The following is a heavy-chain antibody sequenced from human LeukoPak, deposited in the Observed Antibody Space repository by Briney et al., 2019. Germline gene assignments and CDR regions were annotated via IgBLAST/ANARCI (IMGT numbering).Heavy chain of an antibody. Sequence: GGSLRLSCAASGFTFSSYAMTWVRQAPGKGLEWVSTIGGGRGSTYYADSVKGRFTISRDNSKNTLSLQMNSLRAEDTAVYYCAKSADSGYDYPRAPGSWGRGTLVTVSS. V-gene: IGHV3-23*01. CDR1: GFTFSSYA. J-gene: IGHJ5*02. CDR3: AKSADSGYDYPRAPGS. CDR2: IGGGRGST. D-gene: IGHD5-12*01.